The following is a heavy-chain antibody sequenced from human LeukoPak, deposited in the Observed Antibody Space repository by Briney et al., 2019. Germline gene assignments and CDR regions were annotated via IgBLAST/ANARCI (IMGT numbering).Heavy chain of an antibody. D-gene: IGHD2-2*01. Sequence: PGGSLRLSCAASGFTFSSYAMSWVRQAPGKGLEWVSAISGSGGSTYYADSVKGRFTISRDNSKNTLYLQMNSLRAEDTAVYYCATPLLYCSSTSCYDPLFDYWGQGTLVTVSS. CDR2: ISGSGGST. CDR3: ATPLLYCSSTSCYDPLFDY. J-gene: IGHJ4*02. CDR1: GFTFSSYA. V-gene: IGHV3-23*01.